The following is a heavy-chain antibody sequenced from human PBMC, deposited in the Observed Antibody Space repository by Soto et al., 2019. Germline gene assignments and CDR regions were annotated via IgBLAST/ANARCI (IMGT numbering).Heavy chain of an antibody. D-gene: IGHD4-17*01. CDR3: ARATTVTTFYYYYGMDV. Sequence: EVQLVGSGGGLVQPGGSLRLSCAASGFTFSSYSMNWVRQAPGKGLEWVSYISSSSSTIYYADSVKGRFTISRDNAKNSLYLQMNSLRDEDTAVYYCARATTVTTFYYYYGMDVWGQGTTVTVSS. CDR1: GFTFSSYS. V-gene: IGHV3-48*02. J-gene: IGHJ6*02. CDR2: ISSSSSTI.